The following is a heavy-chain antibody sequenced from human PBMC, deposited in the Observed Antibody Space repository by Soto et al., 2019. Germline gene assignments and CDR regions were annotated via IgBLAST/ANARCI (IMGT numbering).Heavy chain of an antibody. Sequence: EVQLLESGGGLVHPGGSLRLSCAASGFTFSSYAMSWVRQAPGKGLEWVSAISGSGGSTYYADSVKGRFTISRDNSKNTLYLQMNSLRAEDTAVYYCANEIAAAGTDYYYGMDVWGQGTTVTVSS. CDR1: GFTFSSYA. CDR2: ISGSGGST. J-gene: IGHJ6*02. CDR3: ANEIAAAGTDYYYGMDV. D-gene: IGHD6-13*01. V-gene: IGHV3-23*01.